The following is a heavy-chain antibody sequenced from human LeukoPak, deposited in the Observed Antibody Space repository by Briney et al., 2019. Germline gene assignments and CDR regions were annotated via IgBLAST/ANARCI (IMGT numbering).Heavy chain of an antibody. V-gene: IGHV1-2*02. D-gene: IGHD3-10*01. CDR1: GYTFTGYY. CDR2: IDPNSGGT. CDR3: ARGVGSGWYFDL. J-gene: IGHJ2*01. Sequence: GASVKVSCKASGYTFTGYYMHWVRQAPAQGLEWMGWIDPNSGGTNYAKNFQGRVTMTRDTSITTAYMELGGLRSDDTAVYYCARGVGSGWYFDLWGRGTLVTVSS.